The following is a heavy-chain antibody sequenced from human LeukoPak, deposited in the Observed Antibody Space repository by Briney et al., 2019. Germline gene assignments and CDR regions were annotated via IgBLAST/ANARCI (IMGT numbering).Heavy chain of an antibody. CDR3: ARVHCTNGVCYLFDY. D-gene: IGHD2-8*01. J-gene: IGHJ4*02. CDR2: INPNSGGT. CDR1: GYTFTGYY. Sequence: PGASVKVSCKASGYTFTGYYMHWVRQAPGQGLEWMGRINPNSGGTNYAQKFQGRVNMTRDTSISTAYMELSRLRSDDTAVYYCARVHCTNGVCYLFDYWGQGTLVTVSS. V-gene: IGHV1-2*06.